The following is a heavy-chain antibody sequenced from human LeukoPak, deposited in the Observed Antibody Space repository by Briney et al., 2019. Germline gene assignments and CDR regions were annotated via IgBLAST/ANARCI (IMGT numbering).Heavy chain of an antibody. Sequence: GASVKVSCKASGYTFTSYAMHWVRQAPGQRLEWMGWINAGNGNTKYSQKFQGRVTITRDTSASTAYMELSSLRSEDTAVYCCARGRDGYSRNYFDYWGQGTLVTVSS. D-gene: IGHD5-24*01. V-gene: IGHV1-3*01. CDR1: GYTFTSYA. CDR2: INAGNGNT. J-gene: IGHJ4*02. CDR3: ARGRDGYSRNYFDY.